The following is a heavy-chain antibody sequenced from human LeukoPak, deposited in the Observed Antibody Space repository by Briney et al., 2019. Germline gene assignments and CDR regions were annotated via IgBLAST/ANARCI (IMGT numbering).Heavy chain of an antibody. CDR3: AKDARRYSSSWYYFDY. Sequence: GGSLRLSCAASGFTFDDYGMSWVRQAPGKGLEWVSGINWNGGSTGYADSVKGRFTISRDNAKNSLYLQMNSLRAEDTAVYYCAKDARRYSSSWYYFDYWGQGTLVTVSA. CDR1: GFTFDDYG. V-gene: IGHV3-20*04. J-gene: IGHJ4*02. CDR2: INWNGGST. D-gene: IGHD6-13*01.